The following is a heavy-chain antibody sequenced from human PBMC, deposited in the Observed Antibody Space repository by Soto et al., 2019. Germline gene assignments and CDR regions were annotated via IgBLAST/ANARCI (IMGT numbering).Heavy chain of an antibody. CDR1: GFTFSAAT. Sequence: EVQLVESGGGLVQPGGSLTLSCAASGFTFSAATMHWVRQASGNGLEWVGRIKPKDYNYATAFGASLNGRFIISRDDSKNTAYLQMNSLTTEDTAVYYCIADRPGYYGWGYWGQGTLVTVSS. J-gene: IGHJ4*02. CDR2: IKPKDYNYAT. CDR3: IADRPGYYGWGY. V-gene: IGHV3-73*01. D-gene: IGHD3-9*01.